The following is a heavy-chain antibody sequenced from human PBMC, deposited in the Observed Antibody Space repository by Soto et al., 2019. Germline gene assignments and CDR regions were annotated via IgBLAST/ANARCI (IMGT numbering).Heavy chain of an antibody. CDR3: ARYLRSGLYYMDV. CDR2: IYYSGST. D-gene: IGHD3-3*01. V-gene: IGHV4-39*01. Sequence: PSETLSLTCTVSGGSISSSSYYWGWIRQPPGKGLEWIGSIYYSGSTYYNPSLKSRVTISVDTSKNQFSLKLSSATVADTAVYYCARYLRSGLYYMDVWGKGTTVTVSS. CDR1: GGSISSSSYY. J-gene: IGHJ6*03.